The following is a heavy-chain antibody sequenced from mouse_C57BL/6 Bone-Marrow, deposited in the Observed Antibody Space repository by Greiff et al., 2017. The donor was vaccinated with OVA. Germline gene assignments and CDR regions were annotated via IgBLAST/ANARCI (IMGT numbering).Heavy chain of an antibody. CDR2: IYPGSGST. Sequence: VQLQQPGAELVKPGASVKMSCKASGYTFTSYWITWVKQRPGQGLEWIGDIYPGSGSTNYNEKFKSKATLTVDTSSSTAYMQLSSLTSEDSAVYYCASYYGRGYYYYAMDYWGQGTSVTVSS. CDR3: ASYYGRGYYYYAMDY. CDR1: GYTFTSYW. D-gene: IGHD1-1*01. V-gene: IGHV1-55*01. J-gene: IGHJ4*01.